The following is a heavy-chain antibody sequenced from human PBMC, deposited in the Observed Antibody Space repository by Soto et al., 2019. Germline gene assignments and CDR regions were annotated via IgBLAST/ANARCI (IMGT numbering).Heavy chain of an antibody. J-gene: IGHJ5*02. CDR1: GYSFTSYW. D-gene: IGHD6-13*01. V-gene: IGHV5-51*01. CDR2: IYPDDSDT. CDR3: ARHWPQQPLDP. Sequence: GESLKISCRGAGYSFTSYWIVWVRQMPGKGLEWMGIIYPDDSDTRYNPSFQGHVTISADKSINTAYLQWSSLEASDTAMYYCARHWPQQPLDPWGQGTLVTVSS.